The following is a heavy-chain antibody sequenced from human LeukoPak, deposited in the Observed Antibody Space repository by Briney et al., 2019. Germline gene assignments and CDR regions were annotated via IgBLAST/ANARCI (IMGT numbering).Heavy chain of an antibody. V-gene: IGHV4-34*01. J-gene: IGHJ4*02. CDR2: INHSGST. Sequence: SETLSLTCAVYGGSFSGYYWSWIRQSPGKGLEWIGEINHSGSTNYNPSLKSRVTISVDTSKNQFSLKLSSVTAADTAVYYCARGSYYDILTGHIMGYYFDYWGQGTLVTVSS. CDR3: ARGSYYDILTGHIMGYYFDY. CDR1: GGSFSGYY. D-gene: IGHD3-9*01.